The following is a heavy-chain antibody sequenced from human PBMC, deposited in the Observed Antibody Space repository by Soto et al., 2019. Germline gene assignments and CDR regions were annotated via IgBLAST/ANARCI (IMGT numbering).Heavy chain of an antibody. Sequence: SETLSLTCTVSGGSISSYYWSWIRQPPGRGLEWIGYIYYSGSTNYNPSLKSRVTISVDTSKNQFSLKLSSVTAADTAVYYCAREGYSSGSSYYYYGMDVWGQGTTVTV. V-gene: IGHV4-59*01. CDR1: GGSISSYY. D-gene: IGHD6-19*01. CDR2: IYYSGST. CDR3: AREGYSSGSSYYYYGMDV. J-gene: IGHJ6*02.